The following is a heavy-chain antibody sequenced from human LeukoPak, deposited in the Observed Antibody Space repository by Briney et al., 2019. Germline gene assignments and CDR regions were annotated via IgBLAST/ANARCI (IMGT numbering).Heavy chain of an antibody. D-gene: IGHD3-22*01. CDR3: ARGPRFAIRLIVVVTKGHFDY. Sequence: GGSLRLSCAASGFTFSNYAMHWVRQAPGRGLEWVAAISYDGNNKYYADSVKGRFTISRDNSKNTLYLQMNSLRAEDTAVYYCARGPRFAIRLIVVVTKGHFDYWGQGTLATVSS. CDR1: GFTFSNYA. CDR2: ISYDGNNK. J-gene: IGHJ4*02. V-gene: IGHV3-30*04.